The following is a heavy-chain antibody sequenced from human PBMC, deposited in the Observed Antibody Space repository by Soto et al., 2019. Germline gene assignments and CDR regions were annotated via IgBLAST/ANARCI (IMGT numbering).Heavy chain of an antibody. CDR2: IYYSGST. V-gene: IGHV4-59*08. CDR1: GGSISSYY. D-gene: IGHD2-2*01. CDR3: ARRSCSSTSCYSWVSWFDP. Sequence: QVQLQESGPGLVKPSETLSLTCTVSGGSISSYYWSWIRQPPGKGLEWVGHIYYSGSTNYNPSLKSRVTISVDTSKNQFSLKLSSVTAADTAVYYCARRSCSSTSCYSWVSWFDPWGQGTLVTVSS. J-gene: IGHJ5*02.